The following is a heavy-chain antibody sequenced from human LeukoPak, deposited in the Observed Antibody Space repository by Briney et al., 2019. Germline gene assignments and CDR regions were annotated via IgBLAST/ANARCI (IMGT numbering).Heavy chain of an antibody. D-gene: IGHD4-17*01. CDR3: AKKITYDYGDPHFDY. V-gene: IGHV3-23*01. Sequence: GGSLRLSCAASGFTVSSNYMSWVRQAPGKGLEWVSAISGSGGRTYYADSVKGRFTISRDNSKNTLSLQMNSLRAEDTAVYYCAKKITYDYGDPHFDYWGQGTLVTVSS. J-gene: IGHJ4*02. CDR1: GFTVSSNY. CDR2: ISGSGGRT.